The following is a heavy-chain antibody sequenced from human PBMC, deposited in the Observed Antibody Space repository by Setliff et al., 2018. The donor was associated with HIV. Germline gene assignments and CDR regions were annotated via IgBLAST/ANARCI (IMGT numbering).Heavy chain of an antibody. D-gene: IGHD3-10*01. J-gene: IGHJ6*02. CDR1: GFTFDDYA. Sequence: PGGSLRLSCAASGFTFDDYAMHWVRQVPGKGLEWVSLISWNGGSTYYADSVRGRFAISRDNAKNSLYLQMNSLRAEDTAVYYCARGYYGSDLQNAMDVWGQGTTVTVSS. V-gene: IGHV3-43D*03. CDR2: ISWNGGST. CDR3: ARGYYGSDLQNAMDV.